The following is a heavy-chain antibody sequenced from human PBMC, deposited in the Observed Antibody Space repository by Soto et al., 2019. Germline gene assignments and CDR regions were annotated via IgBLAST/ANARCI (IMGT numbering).Heavy chain of an antibody. CDR1: GFSFSTYA. CDR3: AIDYCSGGPCILLAC. D-gene: IGHD2-15*01. Sequence: GGSLRLSCAASGFSFSTYAMTWARQAPGKGLEWVSGIDPGGETYYADSVKGRFTISRDNSRNTLYLQMDSLRAEDMAVYYCAIDYCSGGPCILLACWSQGTLVTVSS. J-gene: IGHJ4*02. CDR2: IDPGGET. V-gene: IGHV3-23*01.